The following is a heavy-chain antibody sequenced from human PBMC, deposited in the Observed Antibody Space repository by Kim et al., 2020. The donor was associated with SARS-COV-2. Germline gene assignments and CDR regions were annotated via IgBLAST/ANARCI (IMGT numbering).Heavy chain of an antibody. V-gene: IGHV6-1*01. D-gene: IGHD6-19*01. J-gene: IGHJ4*02. CDR3: ARGIAVAGPSRDGYNNFDY. CDR1: GDSVSSNSAA. Sequence: SQTLSLTCAISGDSVSSNSAAWNWIRQSPSRGLEWLGRTYYRSKWYNDYAVSVKSRITINPDTSKNQFSLQLNSVTPEDTAVYYCARGIAVAGPSRDGYNNFDYWGQGTLVTVSS. CDR2: TYYRSKWYN.